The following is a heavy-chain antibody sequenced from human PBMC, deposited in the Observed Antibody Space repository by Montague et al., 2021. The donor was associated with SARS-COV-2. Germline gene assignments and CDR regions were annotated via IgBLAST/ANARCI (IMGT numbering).Heavy chain of an antibody. CDR2: IYTSGNT. CDR3: ARREYSYGWGD. CDR1: IGSISSGSYY. V-gene: IGHV4-61*02. J-gene: IGHJ4*02. Sequence: TLSLTCTVSIGSISSGSYYWSWIRQPAGKGLEWIGRIYTSGNTNYNPSLKSRVTISVDTSKNQFSLKLNSVTAADTALYYCARREYSYGWGDWGQGTLVTVSS. D-gene: IGHD5-18*01.